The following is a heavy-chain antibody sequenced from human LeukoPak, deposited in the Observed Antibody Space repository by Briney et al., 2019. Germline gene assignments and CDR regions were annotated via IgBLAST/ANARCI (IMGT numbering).Heavy chain of an antibody. CDR3: TIDLMTGFSSGWHFGY. D-gene: IGHD6-19*01. J-gene: IGHJ4*02. CDR1: GLTFKNFA. CDR2: TSGDEDST. V-gene: IGHV3-23*01. Sequence: GGSLRLSCAASGLTFKNFAMSWVRQAPAKGLEWLAVTSGDEDSTHYADSVRGHFVISTDNSKNASFLHMKSLRAEDTAVYYCTIDLMTGFSSGWHFGYWGQGTLVTVSS.